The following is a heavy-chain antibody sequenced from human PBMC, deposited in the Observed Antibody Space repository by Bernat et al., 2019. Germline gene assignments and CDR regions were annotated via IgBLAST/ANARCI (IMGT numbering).Heavy chain of an antibody. CDR2: ISSSSSYI. D-gene: IGHD1-1*01. Sequence: EVQLVESGGGLVKPGGSLRLSCAASGFTFSSYSMNWVRQAPGKGLEWVSSISSSSSYIYYADSVKGRFTISRDNAKNSLYLQMNSLGAEDTAVYYCARLVERTERRFDYWGQGTLVTVSS. CDR1: GFTFSSYS. V-gene: IGHV3-21*01. CDR3: ARLVERTERRFDY. J-gene: IGHJ4*02.